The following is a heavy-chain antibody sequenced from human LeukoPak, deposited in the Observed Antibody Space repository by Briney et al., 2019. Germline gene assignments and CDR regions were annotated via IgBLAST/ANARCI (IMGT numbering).Heavy chain of an antibody. CDR3: ATDYYGSGSYYKGEVDY. CDR1: GFTFSSYG. J-gene: IGHJ4*02. D-gene: IGHD3-10*01. V-gene: IGHV3-33*01. CDR2: IWYDGSNK. Sequence: GRSLRLSCAASGFTFSSYGMHWVRQAPGKGLEWVAVIWYDGSNKYYADSVKGRFTISRDNSKNTPYLQMNSLRAEDTAVYYCATDYYGSGSYYKGEVDYWGQGTLVTVSS.